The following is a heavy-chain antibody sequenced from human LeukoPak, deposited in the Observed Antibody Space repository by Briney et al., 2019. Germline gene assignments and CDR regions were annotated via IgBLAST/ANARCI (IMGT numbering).Heavy chain of an antibody. J-gene: IGHJ4*02. CDR1: GGSISSYY. Sequence: SETLSLTCTVSGGSISSYYWSWIRQPPGKGLEWIGYIYYSGSTNYNPSLKSRVTISVDTSKNQFSLKLSSVTAADTAVYYCARGRMSYYDIFTPPRGTPYFDYWGQGTLVTVSS. CDR3: ARGRMSYYDIFTPPRGTPYFDY. CDR2: IYYSGST. V-gene: IGHV4-59*12. D-gene: IGHD3-9*01.